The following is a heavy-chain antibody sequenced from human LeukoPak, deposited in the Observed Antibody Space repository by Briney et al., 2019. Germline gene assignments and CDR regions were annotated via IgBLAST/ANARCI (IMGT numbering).Heavy chain of an antibody. CDR3: ARGRGDYDFWSGYYQLDY. J-gene: IGHJ4*02. V-gene: IGHV1-8*01. Sequence: ASVKVSCKASGYTFTSYDINWVRQATGQGLAWMGWMNPNSGNTGYAQKFQGRVTMTRNTSISTAYMELSSLRSEDTAVYYCARGRGDYDFWSGYYQLDYWGQGALVTVSS. D-gene: IGHD3-3*01. CDR2: MNPNSGNT. CDR1: GYTFTSYD.